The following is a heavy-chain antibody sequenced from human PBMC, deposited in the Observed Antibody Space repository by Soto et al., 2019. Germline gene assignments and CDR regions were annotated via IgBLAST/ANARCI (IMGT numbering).Heavy chain of an antibody. D-gene: IGHD1-1*01. Sequence: SETMSLTCTVAGGSIISSSYYWGWIRQPPGKGLEWIGTIYYLGSTYHNPSLKSRVTVSVDTSKNQFSLKVNSVTAADTAVYYCARPRGGTTGTTVDYFDYWGQGILVTVSS. CDR2: IYYLGST. CDR1: GGSIISSSYY. CDR3: ARPRGGTTGTTVDYFDY. V-gene: IGHV4-39*01. J-gene: IGHJ4*02.